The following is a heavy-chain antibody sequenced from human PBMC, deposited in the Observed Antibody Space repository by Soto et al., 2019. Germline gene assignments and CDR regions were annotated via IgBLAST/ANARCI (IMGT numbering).Heavy chain of an antibody. Sequence: VASVKVSCKASGVTFSSYAISWVRQAPGQGLEWMGGIIPIFGTANYAQKFQGRVTITADESTSTAYMELSSLRSEDTAVYYCARDRVSPRGYYGMDVWGQGTTVTVSS. CDR2: IIPIFGTA. J-gene: IGHJ6*02. V-gene: IGHV1-69*13. CDR1: GVTFSSYA. CDR3: ARDRVSPRGYYGMDV.